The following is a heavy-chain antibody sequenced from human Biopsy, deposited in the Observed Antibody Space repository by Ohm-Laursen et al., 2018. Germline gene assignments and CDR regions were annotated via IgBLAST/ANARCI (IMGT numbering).Heavy chain of an antibody. J-gene: IGHJ3*01. D-gene: IGHD1-26*01. V-gene: IGHV1-69*06. CDR3: ARSMLGASTGDDAFDV. CDR2: ISPILGTG. Sequence: SSVKVSCKASGFSFTGYYIRWVRQAPGQGLEWMGWISPILGTGNYAQKFQDRVTVAADTSTSTATMELRSLRSEDTAVYYCARSMLGASTGDDAFDVWGQGTLVTVSS. CDR1: GFSFTGYY.